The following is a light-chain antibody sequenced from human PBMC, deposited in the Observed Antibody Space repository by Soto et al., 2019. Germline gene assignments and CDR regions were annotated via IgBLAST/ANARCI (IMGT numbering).Light chain of an antibody. Sequence: EIVLTQSPVTPSSPPGERATLSGTASQSVSSYLAWYQQKPGQAPRLLIYGASSRATGIPDRFSGSGSGTDFTLTISRLEPEDFAVYDCQQYGSSPWTFGQGTKVDIK. CDR3: QQYGSSPWT. V-gene: IGKV3-20*01. CDR2: GAS. CDR1: QSVSSY. J-gene: IGKJ1*01.